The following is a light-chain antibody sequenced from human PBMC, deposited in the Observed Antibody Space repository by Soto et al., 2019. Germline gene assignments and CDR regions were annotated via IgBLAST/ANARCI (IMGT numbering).Light chain of an antibody. Sequence: EIVLPQSPGTLSLSPGERATLSCRAIRSINSKYLVWYQQRPGQAPRLVIYGASSRATGVPPRFRGSGSGTDFTPTISRLEPEDLAVYYCQEYGSSRTFGQGTKVEIK. CDR3: QEYGSSRT. V-gene: IGKV3-20*01. CDR2: GAS. J-gene: IGKJ1*01. CDR1: RSINSKY.